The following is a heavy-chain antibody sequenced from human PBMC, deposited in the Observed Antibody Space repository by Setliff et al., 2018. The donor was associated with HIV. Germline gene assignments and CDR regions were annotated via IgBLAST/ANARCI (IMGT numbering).Heavy chain of an antibody. CDR2: FYYSGTP. CDR3: ARDSHYGDYHY. J-gene: IGHJ4*02. Sequence: SETLSLTCDVSGGSIKSRSYYWGWIRQSPGKGLEWIGSFYYSGTPYYNPSPKSRVVFSVDTSKNQFSLKLTSVSAADTAIYYCARDSHYGDYHYWGPGILVTVSS. CDR1: GGSIKSRSYY. D-gene: IGHD4-17*01. V-gene: IGHV4-39*07.